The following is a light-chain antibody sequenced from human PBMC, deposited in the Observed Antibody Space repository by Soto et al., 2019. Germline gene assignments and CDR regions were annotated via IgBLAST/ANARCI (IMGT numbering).Light chain of an antibody. CDR1: SSDVGGYNY. V-gene: IGLV2-14*01. Sequence: QSALTQPASVSGSPGQSITISCTGTSSDVGGYNYVSWYQQHPGKAPKVMIYEVTNRPSGVSNRFSGSKSGSTASLTISGLQAEDEADYYCAAWDDSLSGYVVFGGGTKVTVL. CDR2: EVT. CDR3: AAWDDSLSGYVV. J-gene: IGLJ2*01.